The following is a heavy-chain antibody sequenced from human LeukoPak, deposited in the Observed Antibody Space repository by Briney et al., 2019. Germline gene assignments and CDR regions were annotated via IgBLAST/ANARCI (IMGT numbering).Heavy chain of an antibody. V-gene: IGHV4-31*03. CDR3: ARGGAGYSGRQRKGGYYYYYGMDV. J-gene: IGHJ6*02. CDR2: IYYSGST. D-gene: IGHD1-26*01. Sequence: SETLSLTCSVSGGSISSGGYYWSWIRQHPGKDLEWIGYIYYSGSTYYNPSLKSRVIMSVDTSKNQFSLKLSSVTAADTAVYYCARGGAGYSGRQRKGGYYYYYGMDVWGQGTTVTVSS. CDR1: GGSISSGGYY.